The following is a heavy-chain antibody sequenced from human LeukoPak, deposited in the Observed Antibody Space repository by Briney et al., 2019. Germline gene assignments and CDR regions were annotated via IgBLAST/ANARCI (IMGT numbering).Heavy chain of an antibody. Sequence: SGGSLRLSCAASGFTFRNYAMHWVRQAPGKGLEWVAVISYDGANKHYADSVKGRFTISRDNSKNTLYMQMNSLRAEDTAVYYCARGVRIAVAGNIDYWGQGQWSPSLQ. CDR1: GFTFRNYA. J-gene: IGHJ3*01. D-gene: IGHD6-19*01. V-gene: IGHV3-30*04. CDR3: ARGVRIAVAGNIDY. CDR2: ISYDGANK.